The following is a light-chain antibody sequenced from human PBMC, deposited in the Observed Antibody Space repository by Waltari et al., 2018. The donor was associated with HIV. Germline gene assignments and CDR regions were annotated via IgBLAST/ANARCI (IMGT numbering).Light chain of an antibody. Sequence: QSVLTQPPPASGTPGQRVTISCSGSSSNVHWYQKFPGTAPKLLIYRNNQRPSGVPDRFSGSKSGTSASLAISGLRSEDEADYYCAAWGDNLSGPVLFGGGTKLTVL. CDR2: RNN. CDR1: SSN. J-gene: IGLJ2*01. V-gene: IGLV1-47*01. CDR3: AAWGDNLSGPVL.